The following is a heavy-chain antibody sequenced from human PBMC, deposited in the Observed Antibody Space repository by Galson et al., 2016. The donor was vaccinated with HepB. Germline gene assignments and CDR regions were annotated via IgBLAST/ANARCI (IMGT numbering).Heavy chain of an antibody. CDR3: ARDSGYNHFDD. J-gene: IGHJ4*02. CDR2: IWYDGSQK. CDR1: GFIFSGSG. Sequence: SLRLSCAASGFIFSGSGMHWVRQAPGKGLEWLAVIWYDGSQKYYIDSVKGRFTISRDNSKNMLYLEMNNLRDEDTAVYYCARDSGYNHFDDWGQGTLVTVSS. V-gene: IGHV3-33*01. D-gene: IGHD1-1*01.